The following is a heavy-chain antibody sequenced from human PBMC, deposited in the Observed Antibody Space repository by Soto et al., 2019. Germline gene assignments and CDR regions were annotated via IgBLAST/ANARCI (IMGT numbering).Heavy chain of an antibody. CDR1: GFTFSSYA. J-gene: IGHJ6*02. V-gene: IGHV3-23*01. D-gene: IGHD3-3*01. Sequence: EVQLLESGGALVQPGGSLRLSCAASGFTFSSYAMSWVRQAPGKGLEWVSAISGSGGSTYYADSVKGRFTISRDNSKNTLYLQMNSLRAEDTAVYYCAKDRGVVNYPSITIFGVKVYGMDVWGQGTTVTVSS. CDR2: ISGSGGST. CDR3: AKDRGVVNYPSITIFGVKVYGMDV.